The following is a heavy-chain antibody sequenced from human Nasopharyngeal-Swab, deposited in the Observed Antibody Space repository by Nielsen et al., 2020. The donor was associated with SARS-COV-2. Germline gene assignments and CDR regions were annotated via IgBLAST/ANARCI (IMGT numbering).Heavy chain of an antibody. J-gene: IGHJ6*03. Sequence: RQAPGKGLEWIAEINHSGSTNYNPSLKSRVTISVDTSKNQFSLKLSSVTAADTAVYYCARGLSGIVPAPILGLGPFYSYYYMDVWGKGTTVTGLL. D-gene: IGHD2-2*01. V-gene: IGHV4-34*01. CDR3: ARGLSGIVPAPILGLGPFYSYYYMDV. CDR2: INHSGST.